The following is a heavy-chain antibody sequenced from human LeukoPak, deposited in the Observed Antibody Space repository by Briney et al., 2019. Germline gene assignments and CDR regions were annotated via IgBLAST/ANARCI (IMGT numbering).Heavy chain of an antibody. Sequence: ASVKVSCKASGYTFTNYYMHWVRQAPGQGLEWMGWINPNSGGTNYAQKFQGRVTMTRDTSISTAYMELSRLRSDDTAVYYCARARMPYSSRNNWFDPWGQGTLVTVSS. CDR1: GYTFTNYY. D-gene: IGHD6-13*01. J-gene: IGHJ5*02. CDR2: INPNSGGT. V-gene: IGHV1-2*02. CDR3: ARARMPYSSRNNWFDP.